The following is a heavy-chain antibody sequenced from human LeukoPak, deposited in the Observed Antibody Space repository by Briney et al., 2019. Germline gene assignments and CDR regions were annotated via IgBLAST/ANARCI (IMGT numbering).Heavy chain of an antibody. J-gene: IGHJ3*02. Sequence: SETLFLTCTVSNDSIKDYYWNWIRQPPGKGLEWIGSIYHSGSTYFNPSLKSRVTISVDTSKNQFSLKLSSVTAADTAVYYCARLELGVFGVAIYPWGAFDIWGQGTMVTVSS. D-gene: IGHD3-3*01. CDR3: ARLELGVFGVAIYPWGAFDI. CDR2: IYHSGST. V-gene: IGHV4-38-2*02. CDR1: NDSIKDYY.